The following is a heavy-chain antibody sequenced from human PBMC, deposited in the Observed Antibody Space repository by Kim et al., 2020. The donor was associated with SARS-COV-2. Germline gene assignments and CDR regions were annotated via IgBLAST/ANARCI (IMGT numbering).Heavy chain of an antibody. Sequence: ASVKVSCKASGYTLSIFGMHWVRQAPGQRPEWMGWINPDTGNTRYSRKFRGRVAISTGTSASTVTMELSSLRSEDTAVYYCARDGIEPGNGMDVWGQGTTVTVSS. D-gene: IGHD2-8*01. CDR3: ARDGIEPGNGMDV. J-gene: IGHJ6*02. CDR1: GYTLSIFG. V-gene: IGHV1-3*01. CDR2: INPDTGNT.